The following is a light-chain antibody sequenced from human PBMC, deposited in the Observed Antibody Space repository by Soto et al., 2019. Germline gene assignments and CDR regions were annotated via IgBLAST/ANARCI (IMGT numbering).Light chain of an antibody. CDR2: DVN. CDR3: SSYTRFSTLV. V-gene: IGLV2-14*03. Sequence: QSALTQPASVSGSPGQSITLSCTGTNSDVGGYDYVSWYQHHPGKAPKLMIYDVNNRPSGVSKRFSGSKSGNRASLTISGLQAEDEPDYYCSSYTRFSTLVFGTGTKPTVL. J-gene: IGLJ1*01. CDR1: NSDVGGYDY.